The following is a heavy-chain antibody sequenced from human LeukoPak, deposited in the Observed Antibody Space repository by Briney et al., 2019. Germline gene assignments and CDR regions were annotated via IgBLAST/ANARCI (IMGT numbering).Heavy chain of an antibody. CDR3: ARGSVDYSPVY. V-gene: IGHV3-33*01. CDR1: GFTFSNSS. J-gene: IGHJ4*02. Sequence: GGSLRLACAASGFTFSNSSMHSVRQAPGKGLEWVALIWYDGSNKYYADSVRGRFTISRDNSKNTLYLQVNSLRAEDTALYYCARGSVDYSPVYWGQGTLVTVSS. CDR2: IWYDGSNK. D-gene: IGHD4-11*01.